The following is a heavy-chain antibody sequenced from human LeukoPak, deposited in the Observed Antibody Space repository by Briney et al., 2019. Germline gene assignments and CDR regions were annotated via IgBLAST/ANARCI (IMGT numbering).Heavy chain of an antibody. CDR3: ASNYPYYYYMDV. CDR2: INHSGST. D-gene: IGHD4-11*01. Sequence: SETLSLACAVYGGSFSGYYWSWIRQPPGKGLEWIGEINHSGSTNYNPSLKSRVTISVDTSKNQFSLKLSSVTAADTAVYYCASNYPYYYYMDVWGKGTTVTISS. V-gene: IGHV4-34*01. CDR1: GGSFSGYY. J-gene: IGHJ6*03.